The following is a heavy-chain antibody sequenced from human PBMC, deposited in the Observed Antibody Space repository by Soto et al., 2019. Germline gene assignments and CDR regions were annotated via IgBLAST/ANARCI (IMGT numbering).Heavy chain of an antibody. V-gene: IGHV4-59*01. D-gene: IGHD3-10*01. CDR2: VYYSEST. J-gene: IGHJ6*02. Sequence: QVQLQESGPGLVKPSETLSLTCTVSGVSISSYYWSWIRQPPGKGLEWIGYVYYSESTKHNPSLKSRVTISIDTSKNQSSLDLSAVTAADTAVYYCARVTPYGSGSYYNAGGMDVWGQGTTVTVSS. CDR1: GVSISSYY. CDR3: ARVTPYGSGSYYNAGGMDV.